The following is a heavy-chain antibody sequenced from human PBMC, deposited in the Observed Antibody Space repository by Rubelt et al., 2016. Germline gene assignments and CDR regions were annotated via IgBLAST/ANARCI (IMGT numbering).Heavy chain of an antibody. D-gene: IGHD3-10*01. J-gene: IGHJ4*02. CDR3: ARDHEYGSGFDY. CDR1: GFTFSSYA. CDR2: ISYDGSNK. Sequence: QPGRSLRLSCAASGFTFSSYAMHWVRQAPGKGLEWVAVISYDGSNKYYADSVKGRFTISRDNSKNTLYLQMNSLRAEDTAVYYCARDHEYGSGFDYWGQGTLVTVSS. V-gene: IGHV3-30*04.